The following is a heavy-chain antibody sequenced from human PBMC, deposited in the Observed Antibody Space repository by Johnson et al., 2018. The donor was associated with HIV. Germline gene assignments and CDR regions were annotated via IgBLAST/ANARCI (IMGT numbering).Heavy chain of an antibody. D-gene: IGHD2-15*01. J-gene: IGHJ3*02. CDR3: AKEGRGGAFDI. Sequence: VQLVESGGGVVRPGRSLRLSCAASGFTFSSFGMHWVRQAPGKGLEWVAVIWYDGTNTYYADSVKGRFTISRDNSKNTLYLQMNSLRAEDTAVYYCAKEGRGGAFDIWGQGTMVTVSS. CDR1: GFTFSSFG. CDR2: IWYDGTNT. V-gene: IGHV3-30*18.